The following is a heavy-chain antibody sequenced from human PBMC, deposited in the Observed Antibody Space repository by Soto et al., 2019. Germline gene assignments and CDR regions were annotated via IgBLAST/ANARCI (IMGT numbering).Heavy chain of an antibody. CDR1: GGSISSGDYY. V-gene: IGHV4-30-4*03. CDR2: IYYSGST. Sequence: PSETLSLTCTVSGGSISSGDYYWSWIRQPPGKGLEWIGYIYYSGSTYYNPSLKSRVTISVDTSKNQFSLKLSSVTAADTAVYYCTLSGSGWGSRESDYLGQGTLVTVSS. CDR3: TLSGSGWGSRESDY. J-gene: IGHJ4*02. D-gene: IGHD6-19*01.